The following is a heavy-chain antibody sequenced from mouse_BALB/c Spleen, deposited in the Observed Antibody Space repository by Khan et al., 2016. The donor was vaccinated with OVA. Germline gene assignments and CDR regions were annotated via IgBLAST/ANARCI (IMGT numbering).Heavy chain of an antibody. J-gene: IGHJ3*01. CDR1: GFTFSDYY. D-gene: IGHD1-1*02. CDR3: ARAGYGGFAY. Sequence: EVELVDSGGGLVKPGGSLNLSCAASGFTFSDYYMYWVRQTPEKRLEWVATISDGGSYTYYPDSVKGRFTNAKDNAKNNLYLQMRSLKSEDTAMYYCARAGYGGFAYWGQGTLVTVSA. CDR2: ISDGGSYT. V-gene: IGHV5-4*02.